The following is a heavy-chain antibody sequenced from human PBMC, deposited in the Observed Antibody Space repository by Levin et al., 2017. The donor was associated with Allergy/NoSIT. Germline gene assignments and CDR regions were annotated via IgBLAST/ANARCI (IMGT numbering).Heavy chain of an antibody. J-gene: IGHJ4*02. V-gene: IGHV3-33*01. CDR1: FFPFLPFF. CDR2: ICYDGSNK. D-gene: IGHD6-19*01. Sequence: PGCSLLLSFSSSFFPFLPFFLPFFLPSPFPFLSFLSAICYDGSNKYYRDSVKGRFTISRDNSKNTLYLQMDSLRVEDTAVYYCARDRYSAVAGIDWTHPLDYWGQGTLVTVSS. CDR3: ARDRYSAVAGIDWTHPLDY.